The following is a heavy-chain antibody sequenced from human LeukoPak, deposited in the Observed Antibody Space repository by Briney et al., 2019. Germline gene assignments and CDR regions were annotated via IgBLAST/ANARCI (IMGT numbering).Heavy chain of an antibody. Sequence: PSETLSLTCTVSGGSISSYYWSWIRQPPGKGLEWIGYIYYSGSTNYNPSLKSRVTISVDTSKNQFSLKLSSVTAADTAVYYCAKTLLPPYYYDSSGISDYWGQGTLVTVSS. CDR3: AKTLLPPYYYDSSGISDY. V-gene: IGHV4-59*08. CDR1: GGSISSYY. CDR2: IYYSGST. D-gene: IGHD3-22*01. J-gene: IGHJ4*02.